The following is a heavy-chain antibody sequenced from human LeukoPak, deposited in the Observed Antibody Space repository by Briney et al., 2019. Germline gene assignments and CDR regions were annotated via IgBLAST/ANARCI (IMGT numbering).Heavy chain of an antibody. V-gene: IGHV3-23*01. D-gene: IGHD3-10*01. J-gene: IGHJ4*02. CDR3: AKGYYYGSGSYSGDYDY. CDR1: GSTFSSYA. Sequence: GGSLRLSCVASGSTFSSYAMNWVHQAPGKGPEWVSAISGSGGNTYYADSVKGRFSISRDNSKNTLYLQMNSLRTDDTAVYYCAKGYYYGSGSYSGDYDYWGQGTLVTVSS. CDR2: ISGSGGNT.